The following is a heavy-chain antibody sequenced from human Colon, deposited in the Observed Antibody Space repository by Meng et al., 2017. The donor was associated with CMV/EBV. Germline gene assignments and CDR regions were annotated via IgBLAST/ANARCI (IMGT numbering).Heavy chain of an antibody. CDR3: AKDGRIFGVVSFDY. Sequence: NYCWAWIRQPPGKGLEWIGSLCYIGITYRNPSLKSRVTMSVDTSKNQFSLRLSSVTAADTAVYDCAKDGRIFGVVSFDYWGQGTLVTVSS. CDR1: NYC. V-gene: IGHV4-39*07. J-gene: IGHJ4*02. CDR2: LCYIGIT. D-gene: IGHD3-3*02.